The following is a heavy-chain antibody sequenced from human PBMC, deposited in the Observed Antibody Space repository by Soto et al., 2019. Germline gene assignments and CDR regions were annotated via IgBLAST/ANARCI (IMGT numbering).Heavy chain of an antibody. D-gene: IGHD2-8*01. CDR2: INPNSGGT. CDR3: ARGFDYAIYAFDI. J-gene: IGHJ3*02. Sequence: ASVNVSCKASGYTFTGYYMHWVRQAPGQGLEWMGWINPNSGGTNYAQKFQGWVTMTRDTSISTAYMELSRLRSDDTAVYYCARGFDYAIYAFDIWGQGTMVTV. V-gene: IGHV1-2*04. CDR1: GYTFTGYY.